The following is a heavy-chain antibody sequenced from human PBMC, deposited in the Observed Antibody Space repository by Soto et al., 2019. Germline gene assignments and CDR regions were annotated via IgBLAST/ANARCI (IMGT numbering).Heavy chain of an antibody. J-gene: IGHJ4*02. CDR2: ISGSGGST. V-gene: IGHV3-23*01. CDR1: GFTFSSYA. CDR3: AKVDPLDGYNSYFDY. D-gene: IGHD1-1*01. Sequence: EVQLLESGGGLVQPGGSLRLSCAASGFTFSSYAMSWVRQAPGKGLEWVSAISGSGGSTYYADSVKGRFTISRDNPKNTRYLQMNSLRAEDTAVDDGAKVDPLDGYNSYFDYWGQGTLVTVAS.